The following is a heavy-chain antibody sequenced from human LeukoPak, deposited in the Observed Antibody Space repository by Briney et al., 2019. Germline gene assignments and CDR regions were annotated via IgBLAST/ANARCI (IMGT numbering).Heavy chain of an antibody. V-gene: IGHV4-34*01. Sequence: SETLSLTCAVFGGSFNGYYWSWIRQSPGKGLEWIGEINHSGSTNYNPSLKSRVTISVDTSKNQFSLNLTSVTAADTAVYYCARAMSIAARLQTIFDYWGQGTLVTVSS. CDR1: GGSFNGYY. D-gene: IGHD6-6*01. CDR2: INHSGST. CDR3: ARAMSIAARLQTIFDY. J-gene: IGHJ4*02.